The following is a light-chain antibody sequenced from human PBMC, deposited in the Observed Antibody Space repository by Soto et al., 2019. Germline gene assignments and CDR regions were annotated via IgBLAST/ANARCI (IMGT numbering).Light chain of an antibody. CDR1: SSDDGAENY. CDR2: DVS. Sequence: QSALPQPASVSGSPGQSITISCTGTSSDDGAENYVSWYQQHPGRAPKLMIYDVSNRPSVVSNRFSGSKSGNTASLTISGLQAEDDADYYCSSYSTTSTLVFGSGTKVTVL. J-gene: IGLJ1*01. V-gene: IGLV2-14*03. CDR3: SSYSTTSTLV.